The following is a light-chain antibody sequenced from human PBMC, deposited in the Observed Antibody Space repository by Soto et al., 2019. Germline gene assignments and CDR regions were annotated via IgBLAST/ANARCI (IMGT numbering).Light chain of an antibody. J-gene: IGLJ1*01. V-gene: IGLV1-47*01. Sequence: QAVVTQAPSASGTPGQRVTISCSGSSSNIGSNYVYWYQQLPGTAPKLLIYRNNQRPSGVPDRFSGSKSGTSASLAISGLRSEDEADYYCATWDDSLSVLYVFGTGTKVTVL. CDR2: RNN. CDR1: SSNIGSNY. CDR3: ATWDDSLSVLYV.